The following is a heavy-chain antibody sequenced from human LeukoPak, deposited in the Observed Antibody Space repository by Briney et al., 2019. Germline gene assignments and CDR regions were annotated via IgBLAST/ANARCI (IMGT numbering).Heavy chain of an antibody. CDR1: GYSISSGYY. D-gene: IGHD6-13*01. V-gene: IGHV4-38-2*02. CDR3: ATTPREYSSTWYYFDY. CDR2: IYHSGST. J-gene: IGHJ4*02. Sequence: SETLSHTCNVSGYSISSGYYWAWIRQSPGKGLEWIGSIYHSGSTYYNPSLKSRVTMSVDTSKKQFSLNLSSVTAADTAVYYCATTPREYSSTWYYFDYWGQGILVTVSS.